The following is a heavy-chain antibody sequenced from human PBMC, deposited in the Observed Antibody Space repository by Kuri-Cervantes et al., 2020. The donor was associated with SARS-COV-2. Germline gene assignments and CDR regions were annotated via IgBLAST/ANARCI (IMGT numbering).Heavy chain of an antibody. V-gene: IGHV4-30-4*08. D-gene: IGHD6-13*01. CDR1: GGSISSGDYY. CDR2: IYYSGSI. Sequence: LRLSCTVSGGSISSGDYYWSWIRQPPGKGLEWIGYIYYSGSIYYNPSLKSRVTISVDTSKNQFSLKLSSVTAADTAVYYCARGTNIAAAGTLDYWGQGTLVTVSS. CDR3: ARGTNIAAAGTLDY. J-gene: IGHJ4*02.